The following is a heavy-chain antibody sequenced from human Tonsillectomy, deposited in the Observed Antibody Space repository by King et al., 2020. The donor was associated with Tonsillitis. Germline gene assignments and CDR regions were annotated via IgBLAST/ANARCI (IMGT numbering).Heavy chain of an antibody. J-gene: IGHJ4*02. CDR1: VGTFNTYA. Sequence: QLVQSGAEVKMPGSSVKVSCKTSVGTFNTYAINWVRQAPGQGLEWMGWMIPTFGTQNYAEKLQGRVTITADKSTSTAYMELSSLRSDDTAVYYCAREGGCRNTTCYEYYWGQGTLVTVSS. V-gene: IGHV1-69*06. CDR3: AREGGCRNTTCYEYY. D-gene: IGHD2-2*01. CDR2: MIPTFGTQ.